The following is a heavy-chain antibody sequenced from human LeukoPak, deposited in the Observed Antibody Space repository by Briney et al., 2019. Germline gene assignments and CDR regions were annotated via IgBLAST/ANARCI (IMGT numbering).Heavy chain of an antibody. CDR3: ARGDGQGIAAAGLFDY. CDR2: ISYGGSNK. D-gene: IGHD6-13*01. J-gene: IGHJ4*02. Sequence: GRSLRLSCAASGFTFSSYATHWVRQAPGKGLEWVAVISYGGSNKYYADSVKGRFTISRDNSKNTLYLQTNSLRAEDTAVYYCARGDGQGIAAAGLFDYWGQGTLVTVSS. V-gene: IGHV3-30*04. CDR1: GFTFSSYA.